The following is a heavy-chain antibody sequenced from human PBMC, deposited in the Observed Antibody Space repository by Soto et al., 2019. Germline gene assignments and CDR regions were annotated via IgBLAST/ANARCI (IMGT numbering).Heavy chain of an antibody. CDR2: IRPDGSEK. CDR1: GFTFRSYW. Sequence: EVQVVESGGGLVQPGGSLRVSCVGSGFTFRSYWMSWVRQAPGKGLEWVANIRPDGSEKYYVDSVKGRFTISRHNAKNSLYLQMSSLRAEDTAVYYCAREEGATVANNWFDSWGQGAVVTVSS. CDR3: AREEGATVANNWFDS. D-gene: IGHD4-17*01. V-gene: IGHV3-7*03. J-gene: IGHJ5*01.